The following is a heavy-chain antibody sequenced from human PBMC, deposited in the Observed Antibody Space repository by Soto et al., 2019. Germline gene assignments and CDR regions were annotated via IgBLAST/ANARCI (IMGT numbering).Heavy chain of an antibody. V-gene: IGHV4-30-4*01. D-gene: IGHD3-10*01. CDR2: IYYSGST. Sequence: QTPGKGLEWIGYIYYSGSTYFNPSLRGRTTISGDTSKNQFSLRLSSVTAADTAVYYCARSPVYYSGSGTYLSCLVSWGLGTLASDSS. CDR3: ARSPVYYSGSGTYLSCLVS. J-gene: IGHJ5*02.